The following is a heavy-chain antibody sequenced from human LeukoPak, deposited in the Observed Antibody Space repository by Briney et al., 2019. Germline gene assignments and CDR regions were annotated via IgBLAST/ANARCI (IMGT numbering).Heavy chain of an antibody. J-gene: IGHJ4*02. CDR3: ARVLGLAAAGTVRLDY. Sequence: GSVKVSCKASGYTFTSYDINWVRQATGQGLEWVGLMYHKRGKEEYAQKFQGRVTTARNTFISTAYMDLGRLRSEDTAVYYGARVLGLAAAGTVRLDYWGQGNLVTVSS. CDR1: GYTFTSYD. D-gene: IGHD6-13*01. CDR2: MYHKRGKE. V-gene: IGHV1-8*01.